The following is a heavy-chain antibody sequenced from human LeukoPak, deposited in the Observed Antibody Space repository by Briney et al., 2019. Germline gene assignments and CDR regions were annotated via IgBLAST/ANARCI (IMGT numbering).Heavy chain of an antibody. Sequence: PSETLSLTCTVSGGSISSGSYYWSWIRQPAGKGLEWIGRIYTSGSTNYNPSLKSRVTMSVDRSENQFSLKLNSVTAADTAVYYCARAPGAFCDYWGQGTLVTVSS. J-gene: IGHJ4*02. CDR3: ARAPGAFCDY. CDR2: IYTSGST. CDR1: GGSISSGSYY. D-gene: IGHD3-3*01. V-gene: IGHV4-61*02.